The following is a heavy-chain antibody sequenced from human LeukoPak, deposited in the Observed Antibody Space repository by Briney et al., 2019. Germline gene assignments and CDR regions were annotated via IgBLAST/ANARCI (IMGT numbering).Heavy chain of an antibody. CDR1: GFTFSSCA. CDR3: AKDEEAEVAGPFDY. J-gene: IGHJ4*02. Sequence: SGGSLRLSCAASGFTFSSCAMSWVRQAPGKGLEWGSAISGSGGSRYYADSVKGRFTISRDNSKNTLYLQMNSLRAEDTAVYYCAKDEEAEVAGPFDYWGQGTLVTVSS. CDR2: ISGSGGSR. V-gene: IGHV3-23*01. D-gene: IGHD6-19*01.